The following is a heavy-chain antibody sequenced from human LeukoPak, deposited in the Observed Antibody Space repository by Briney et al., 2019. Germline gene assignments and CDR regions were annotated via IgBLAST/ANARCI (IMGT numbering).Heavy chain of an antibody. CDR3: ARVVGATGSSDY. CDR1: GGSISRDS. D-gene: IGHD1-26*01. CDR2: IYYIGST. V-gene: IGHV4-59*13. Sequence: WESLSLTCTVSGGSISRDSRSWIRQPPGKRLEWVAYIYYIGSTNYNPSLKSRITISVETSKSNVSLKLSYVTAGDTAGYCCARVVGATGSSDYWGQGTLVTVSS. J-gene: IGHJ4*02.